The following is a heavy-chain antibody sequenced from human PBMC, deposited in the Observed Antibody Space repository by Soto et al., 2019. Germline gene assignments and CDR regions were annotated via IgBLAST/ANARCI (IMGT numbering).Heavy chain of an antibody. CDR2: IYHSGTT. CDR3: ARVPAP. J-gene: IGHJ4*02. Sequence: QLQLQESGSGLVKPSQTLSLTCAVSGGSISSGGYSWSWFRQPPGKGLEWIGYIYHSGTTYYNPSRKSRVTISVDRSTNQFSLTLSSVTAAATAVYYSARVPAPWGQGPLVTVSS. V-gene: IGHV4-30-2*01. CDR1: GGSISSGGYS.